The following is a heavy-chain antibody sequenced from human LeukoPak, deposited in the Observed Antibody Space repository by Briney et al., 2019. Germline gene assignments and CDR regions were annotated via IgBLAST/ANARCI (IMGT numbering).Heavy chain of an antibody. CDR1: GFTFSSYG. J-gene: IGHJ6*03. CDR2: IRYDGSNK. CDR3: AKEASGYSYGIYYYYYMDV. D-gene: IGHD5-18*01. Sequence: GGSLRLSCAASGFTFSSYGMHWVRQAPGKGLEWVAFIRYDGSNKYYADSVKGRFTISRDNSKNTLYLQMNSLRAEDTAVYYCAKEASGYSYGIYYYYYMDVWGKGTTVTISS. V-gene: IGHV3-30*02.